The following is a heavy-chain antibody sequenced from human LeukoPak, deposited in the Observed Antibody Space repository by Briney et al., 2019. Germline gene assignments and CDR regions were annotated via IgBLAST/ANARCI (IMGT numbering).Heavy chain of an antibody. Sequence: SETLSLTCTVSGYSISSGYYWGWIRQPPGKGLEWIGSIYHSGSTYYNPSLKSRVTISVDTSKNQFSLKLSSVTAADTAVYYCARGGGGSGSWYDAFDIWGQGTMVTVSS. J-gene: IGHJ3*02. D-gene: IGHD3-10*01. CDR3: ARGGGGSGSWYDAFDI. V-gene: IGHV4-38-2*02. CDR2: IYHSGST. CDR1: GYSISSGYY.